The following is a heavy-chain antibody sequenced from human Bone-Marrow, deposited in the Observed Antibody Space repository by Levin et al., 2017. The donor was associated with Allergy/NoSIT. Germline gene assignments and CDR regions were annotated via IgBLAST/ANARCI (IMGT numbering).Heavy chain of an antibody. D-gene: IGHD6-25*01. CDR2: INWNSGSI. J-gene: IGHJ3*02. Sequence: SLKISCAASGFTFDAYALHWVRQAPGKGLEWVSGINWNSGSIGYADSVKGRFTISRDNDKKSLYLQMNSLRAEDTALYYCAKGRSVAATDAFDSWGQGTMVTVSS. CDR3: AKGRSVAATDAFDS. CDR1: GFTFDAYA. V-gene: IGHV3-9*01.